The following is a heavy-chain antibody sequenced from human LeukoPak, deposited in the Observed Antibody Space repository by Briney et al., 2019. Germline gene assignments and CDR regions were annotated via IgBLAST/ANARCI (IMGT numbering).Heavy chain of an antibody. D-gene: IGHD2-15*01. J-gene: IGHJ6*02. CDR2: LSSSGSTK. CDR1: GFTFSDYY. V-gene: IGHV3-11*01. CDR3: AREAPYCSGGSCWVDYYGLDV. Sequence: GGSLRLSCAASGFTFSDYYMSWIRQAPGKGLEWVSYLSSSGSTKYYADSVEGRFTISRDNAKNSLYLQMSSLRADDTAVYYCAREAPYCSGGSCWVDYYGLDVWGQGTTATVSS.